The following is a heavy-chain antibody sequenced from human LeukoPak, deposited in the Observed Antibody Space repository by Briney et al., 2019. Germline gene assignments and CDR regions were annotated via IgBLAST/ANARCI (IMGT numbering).Heavy chain of an antibody. CDR1: GFTFSSYA. J-gene: IGHJ3*02. CDR3: AKDRARSIVVVVAATRNDAFDI. V-gene: IGHV3-23*01. D-gene: IGHD2-15*01. CDR2: ISGSGGST. Sequence: GGSLRLSCAASGFTFSSYAMSWVRQAPGKGLEWVSAISGSGGSTYYADSVKGRFTISRDNSKNTLYLQMNSLRAEDTAVYYCAKDRARSIVVVVAATRNDAFDIWGQGTMATVSS.